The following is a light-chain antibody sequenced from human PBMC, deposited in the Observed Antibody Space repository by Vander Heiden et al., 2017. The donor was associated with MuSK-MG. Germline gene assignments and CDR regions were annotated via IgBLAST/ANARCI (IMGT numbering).Light chain of an antibody. CDR2: AAS. CDR3: QQSDSLPRS. Sequence: DIQMTQSPSSLSAFVGDRVTITCRASQTVSTYLNWYQQKPGKAPNLLIYAASSLQSGVPSRFHGSGSGTDFTLTISSLLPEDFATYYCQQSDSLPRSFGQRTKLEIK. CDR1: QTVSTY. J-gene: IGKJ2*04. V-gene: IGKV1-39*01.